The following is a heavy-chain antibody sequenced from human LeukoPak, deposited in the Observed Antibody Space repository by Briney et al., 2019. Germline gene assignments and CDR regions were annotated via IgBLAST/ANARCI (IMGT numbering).Heavy chain of an antibody. V-gene: IGHV4-59*13. CDR1: GGSMSRYY. CDR2: MYYSGST. D-gene: IGHD3-3*02. Sequence: SETLSLTCTVSGGSMSRYYWSWIRQPPGKDLKWIGYMYYSGSTKYNPSLKSRVTISVDTSKNQFSLKLSSVTAADTAVYYCARSSTGSYFDYWGQGTLVTVSS. J-gene: IGHJ4*02. CDR3: ARSSTGSYFDY.